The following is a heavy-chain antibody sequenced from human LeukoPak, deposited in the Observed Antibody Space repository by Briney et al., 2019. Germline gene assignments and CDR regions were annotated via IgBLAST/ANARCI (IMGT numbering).Heavy chain of an antibody. CDR3: ARGPPIAAAADH. V-gene: IGHV3-21*01. CDR2: ISSSSSYI. Sequence: GGSLRLSCPASAFTCSSYAMSWVRQAPGKGLEWVSSISSSSSYIYYAGSVKGRFTVSRDNAKNSLYLQMNSLRAEDTAVYYCARGPPIAAAADHWGQGTLVTVSS. CDR1: AFTCSSYA. J-gene: IGHJ4*02. D-gene: IGHD6-13*01.